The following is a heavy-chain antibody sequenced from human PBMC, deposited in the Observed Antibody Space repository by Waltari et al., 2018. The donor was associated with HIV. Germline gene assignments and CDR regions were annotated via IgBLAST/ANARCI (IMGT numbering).Heavy chain of an antibody. J-gene: IGHJ2*01. Sequence: QLQLQESGPGLVKPSETLSLTCTVSGGSISSSSYFWGWIRQPPGKGLEWIGRIYYRGRAYYNTSLQSRVTISVDTSKNQFSLKLSSVTAADTAVYYCARHALRVGASYWYFDLWGRGTLVTVSS. CDR2: IYYRGRA. CDR1: GGSISSSSYF. CDR3: ARHALRVGASYWYFDL. D-gene: IGHD1-26*01. V-gene: IGHV4-39*01.